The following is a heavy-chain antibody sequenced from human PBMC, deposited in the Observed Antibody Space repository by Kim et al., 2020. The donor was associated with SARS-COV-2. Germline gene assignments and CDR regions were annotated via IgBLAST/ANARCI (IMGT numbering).Heavy chain of an antibody. CDR1: GYTFTSYA. V-gene: IGHV7-4-1*02. CDR3: AREGTQTIFGVVIFDY. CDR2: INTNTGNP. J-gene: IGHJ4*02. Sequence: ASVKVSCKASGYTFTSYAMNWVRQAPGQGLEWMGWINTNTGNPTYAQGFTGRFVFSLDTSVSTAYLQISSLKAEDTAVYYCAREGTQTIFGVVIFDYWGQGTLVTVAA. D-gene: IGHD3-3*01.